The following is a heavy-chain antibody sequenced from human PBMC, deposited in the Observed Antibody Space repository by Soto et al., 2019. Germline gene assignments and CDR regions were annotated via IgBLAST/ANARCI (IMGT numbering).Heavy chain of an antibody. D-gene: IGHD6-13*01. Sequence: PSETPSLPCSFSGDSVPSHYFTWIRHSPEKGLGRIGYIHNTRVPHTNPPPKSRPTISVDRSKNQFTLQMTPLTVLNTALYYCATSYGNAWYTYWGQGNQVTVSS. CDR2: IHNTRVP. V-gene: IGHV4-59*02. CDR3: ATSYGNAWYTY. CDR1: GDSVPSHY. J-gene: IGHJ4*02.